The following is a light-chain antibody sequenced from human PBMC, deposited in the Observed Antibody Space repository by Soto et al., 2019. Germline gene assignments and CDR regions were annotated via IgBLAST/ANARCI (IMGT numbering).Light chain of an antibody. CDR2: GAS. V-gene: IGKV3-20*01. J-gene: IGKJ1*01. Sequence: EIVLTQSPGSLSLSPGQRATLSCRASQSVDTTFFAWYQKKPGQAPRLLIYGASRRATGIPDRFSGSGSGKDFILIIRRLEHEDFAVYYCQQYMSSVTFGQWTKVEIK. CDR3: QQYMSSVT. CDR1: QSVDTTF.